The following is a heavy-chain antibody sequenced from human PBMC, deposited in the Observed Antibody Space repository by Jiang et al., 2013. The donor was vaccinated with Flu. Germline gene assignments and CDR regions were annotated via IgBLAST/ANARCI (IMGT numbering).Heavy chain of an antibody. CDR1: VFSNSGT. Sequence: VFSNSGTWNWIRQSPSRGLEWLGRTYYRSKWYNDYAESVKSRITINPDTSKNQFSLQLNSVTPEDTAVYYCARGSEALAQGYWGQGTLVTVSS. CDR3: ARGSEALAQGY. J-gene: IGHJ4*02. CDR2: TYYRSKWYN. V-gene: IGHV6-1*01. D-gene: IGHD2-15*01.